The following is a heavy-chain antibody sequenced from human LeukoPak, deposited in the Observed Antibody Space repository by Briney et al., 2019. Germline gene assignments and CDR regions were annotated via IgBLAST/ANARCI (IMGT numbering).Heavy chain of an antibody. V-gene: IGHV3-30*03. CDR1: GFTFSSYG. CDR3: ARRGFLLVWRAFDI. Sequence: GGSLRLSCEASGFTFSSYGMHWVRQAPGKGLEWVAVISYDGSNKYYADSVKGRFTISRDNSKNTLYLQMNSLRAEDTAVYYCARRGFLLVWRAFDIWGQGTMVTVSS. D-gene: IGHD3-16*01. CDR2: ISYDGSNK. J-gene: IGHJ3*02.